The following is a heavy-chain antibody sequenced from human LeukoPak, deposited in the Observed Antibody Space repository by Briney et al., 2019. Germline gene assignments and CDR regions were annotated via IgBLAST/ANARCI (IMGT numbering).Heavy chain of an antibody. CDR3: AKDSIYGDGKWDIDY. CDR1: GFNFRMYA. CDR2: IVGDGSST. Sequence: GGSLRLSCAASGFNFRMYAMSWVRLAPGKGLEWVSGIVGDGSSTYYADSVKGRFTISKDYSKNTLYLQMSSLSAEDTAMYYCAKDSIYGDGKWDIDYWGQGTLVTVSS. J-gene: IGHJ4*02. V-gene: IGHV3-23*01. D-gene: IGHD1-26*01.